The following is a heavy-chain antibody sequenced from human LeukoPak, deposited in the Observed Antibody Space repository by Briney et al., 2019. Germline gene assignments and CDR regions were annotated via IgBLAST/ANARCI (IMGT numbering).Heavy chain of an antibody. J-gene: IGHJ3*02. D-gene: IGHD3-22*01. CDR3: ARVLYYDSSGYYVDAFDI. Sequence: PSETLSLTCTVSGGSISSYYWSWIRQPAGKGLEWIGRIYTSGSTNYNPSLKSRVTMSVDTSKNQFSLKLSSVTAADTAVYYCARVLYYDSSGYYVDAFDIWGQGTMVTVSS. CDR1: GGSISSYY. CDR2: IYTSGST. V-gene: IGHV4-4*07.